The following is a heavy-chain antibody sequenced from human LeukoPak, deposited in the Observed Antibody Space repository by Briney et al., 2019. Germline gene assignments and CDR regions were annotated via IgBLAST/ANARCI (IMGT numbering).Heavy chain of an antibody. J-gene: IGHJ4*02. CDR3: ARDHSSGWVDY. CDR2: ISSSSSYT. V-gene: IGHV3-11*06. CDR1: GFTFSDYY. D-gene: IGHD6-19*01. Sequence: GESLKISCAASGFTFSDYYMSWIRQAPGKGLEWVSYISSSSSYTNYADSVKGRFTISRDNAKNSLYLQMNSLRAEDTAVYYCARDHSSGWVDYWGQGTLVTVSS.